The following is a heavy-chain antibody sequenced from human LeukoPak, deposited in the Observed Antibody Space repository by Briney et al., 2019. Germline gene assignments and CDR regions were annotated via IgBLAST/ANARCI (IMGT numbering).Heavy chain of an antibody. J-gene: IGHJ4*02. V-gene: IGHV3-33*06. Sequence: GGSLRLSCAASGFIFTDYAFHWVRQAPGKGLEWVAVIWSDGTNMFYVRSVKGRFFIHRDDSQNTVYLEMSNLRAEDTAIYYCAKDAERGFDYSNSLQYWGQGSLVTVS. CDR2: IWSDGTNM. CDR1: GFIFTDYA. D-gene: IGHD4-11*01. CDR3: AKDAERGFDYSNSLQY.